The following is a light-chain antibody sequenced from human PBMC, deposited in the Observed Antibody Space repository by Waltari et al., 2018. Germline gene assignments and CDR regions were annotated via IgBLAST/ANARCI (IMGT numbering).Light chain of an antibody. CDR1: QSISDW. V-gene: IGKV1-5*01. J-gene: IGKJ5*01. CDR2: DAS. CDR3: QRLDSYPIT. Sequence: DIQMTQSPSTLSASVGDRVTITCRASQSISDWLAWYQQKPGKAPKVLIYDASTLESGVPSRFSGSGSGTDFSLTISSLQPDDFATYYCQRLDSYPITFGQGTRLEIK.